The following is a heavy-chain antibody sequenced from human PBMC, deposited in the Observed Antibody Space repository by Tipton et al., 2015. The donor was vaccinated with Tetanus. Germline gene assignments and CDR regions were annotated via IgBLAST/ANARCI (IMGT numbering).Heavy chain of an antibody. Sequence: TLSLTCAVSGVSIKRSSFYWGWIRQAPGRGLEWIGSINYSGTTYYSPPLKNRATISVDTSKNQLSLKITSVTAGDTSVYYCARRPECRGGTCRWYFDLWGPGALVTVSS. D-gene: IGHD2-15*01. V-gene: IGHV4-39*01. J-gene: IGHJ2*01. CDR3: ARRPECRGGTCRWYFDL. CDR1: GVSIKRSSFY. CDR2: INYSGTT.